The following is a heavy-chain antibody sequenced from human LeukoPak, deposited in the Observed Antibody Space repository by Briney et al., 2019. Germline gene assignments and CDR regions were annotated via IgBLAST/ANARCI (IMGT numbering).Heavy chain of an antibody. CDR1: GYTFTGYY. J-gene: IGHJ4*02. V-gene: IGHV1-2*02. D-gene: IGHD3-10*01. CDR2: INPNSGGT. CDR3: ARGDDLYYYPTGGY. Sequence: GPVKVSCKASGYTFTGYYMHWVRQAPGQGLEWMGWINPNSGGTNYAQKFQGRVTMTRDTSISTAYMELSRLRSDDTAVYYCARGDDLYYYPTGGYWGQGTLVTVSS.